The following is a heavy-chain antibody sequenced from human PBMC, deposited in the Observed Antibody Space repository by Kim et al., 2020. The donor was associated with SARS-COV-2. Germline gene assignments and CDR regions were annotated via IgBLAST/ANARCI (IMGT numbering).Heavy chain of an antibody. CDR3: ARRYCSGGSCHGGYSGGIDY. CDR2: IYPGDSDT. D-gene: IGHD2-15*01. J-gene: IGHJ4*02. V-gene: IGHV5-51*01. CDR1: GYRFYDFW. Sequence: GESLKISCKVSGYRFYDFWIAWVRQMPGKGLEWMGIIYPGDSDTRYSTSFQGQVTIPAVKSSSTAYLQWSSLKASDTAMYYCARRYCSGGSCHGGYSGGIDYWGQGTLVTVSS.